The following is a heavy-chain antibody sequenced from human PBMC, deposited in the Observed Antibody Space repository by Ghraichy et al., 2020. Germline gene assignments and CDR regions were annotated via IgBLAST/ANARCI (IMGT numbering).Heavy chain of an antibody. Sequence: SETLSLTCTVSGGSISSYYWSWIRQPPGKGLEWIGYIYYSGSTNYSPSLKSRVTISLDTSKNQFSLKLSSVTAADTAVYYCARTASGSYYPFGQRELYYFDYWGQGTLVTVSS. CDR3: ARTASGSYYPFGQRELYYFDY. CDR2: IYYSGST. J-gene: IGHJ4*02. D-gene: IGHD1-26*01. V-gene: IGHV4-59*08. CDR1: GGSISSYY.